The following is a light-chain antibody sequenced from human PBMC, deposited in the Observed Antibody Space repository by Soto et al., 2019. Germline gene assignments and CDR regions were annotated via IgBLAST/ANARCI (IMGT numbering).Light chain of an antibody. Sequence: QAVLTQPPSVSAAPGQKVTISCSGSSSNIGNNYEFWYQQLPGTAPKLLIYDNDKRPSGIPDRFSGSKSGTSATLGITGLQTGDEADYYCATWDRSLSVGVFGGGTKVTVL. V-gene: IGLV1-51*01. CDR2: DND. CDR3: ATWDRSLSVGV. J-gene: IGLJ2*01. CDR1: SSNIGNNY.